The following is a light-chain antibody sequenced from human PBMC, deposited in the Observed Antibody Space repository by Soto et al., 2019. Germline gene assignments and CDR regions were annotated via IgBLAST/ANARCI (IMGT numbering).Light chain of an antibody. CDR1: QSVRND. CDR3: QQRTNWPPT. V-gene: IGKV3-11*01. Sequence: EIVLTQSPATLSLSPGERATLSCRASQSVRNDLVWYHQKPGQAPRVLIYSASNRATGIPARFSGSGSGTAFTLTISSLEPEDFAVYYCQQRTNWPPTFGGVTKVEMK. J-gene: IGKJ4*01. CDR2: SAS.